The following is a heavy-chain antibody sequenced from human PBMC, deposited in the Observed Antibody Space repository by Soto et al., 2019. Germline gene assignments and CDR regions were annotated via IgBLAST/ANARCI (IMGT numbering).Heavy chain of an antibody. Sequence: ASETLSLTCTVSGGSISSYYWSWIRQPPGKGLEWIGYIYYSGSTNYNPSLKSRVTISVDTSKNQFSLKLSSVTAADTAVYYCARDGRGYSYGYYYYYGMDVWGQGTTVTVSS. CDR1: GGSISSYY. V-gene: IGHV4-59*01. D-gene: IGHD5-18*01. J-gene: IGHJ6*02. CDR3: ARDGRGYSYGYYYYYGMDV. CDR2: IYYSGST.